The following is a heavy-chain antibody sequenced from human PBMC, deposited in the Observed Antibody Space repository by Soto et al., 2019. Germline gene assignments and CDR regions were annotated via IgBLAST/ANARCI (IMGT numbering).Heavy chain of an antibody. J-gene: IGHJ3*02. D-gene: IGHD1-26*01. V-gene: IGHV3-33*01. CDR1: GFTFSSYG. CDR3: AIPKAGSYAAFDI. Sequence: GGSLRLSCAASGFTFSSYGMHWVRQAPGKGLEWVAVIWYDGSNKYYADSVKGRFTISRDNSKNTLYLQMNSLRAEDTAVYYCAIPKAGSYAAFDIWGQGTMVTVSS. CDR2: IWYDGSNK.